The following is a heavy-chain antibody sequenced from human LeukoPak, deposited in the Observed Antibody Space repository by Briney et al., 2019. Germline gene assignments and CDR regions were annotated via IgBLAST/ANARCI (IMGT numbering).Heavy chain of an antibody. CDR3: ASTQQWLASYY. J-gene: IGHJ4*02. CDR1: GLSISSSPYF. V-gene: IGHV4-39*01. Sequence: SETLSLTCSVSGLSISSSPYFWGWIRQPPGEGLQWIASIFSSGSPYYNPSLRSRVTTSVDTSKNQFSLKLNSVTAADTAVYYCASTQQWLASYYWGQGALVTVSS. D-gene: IGHD6-19*01. CDR2: IFSSGSP.